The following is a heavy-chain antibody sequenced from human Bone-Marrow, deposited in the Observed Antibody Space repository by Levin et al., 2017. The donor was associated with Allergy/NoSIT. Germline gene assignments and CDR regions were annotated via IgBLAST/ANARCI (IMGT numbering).Heavy chain of an antibody. CDR3: ARLPSDTSRLDL. V-gene: IGHV4-39*02. J-gene: IGHJ4*02. Sequence: SQTLSLTCSVLGVSISTALWAWIRQPPGKGLEWISTISSSGNIYYNPTLKSRLTTSLDTSENHFSLDLTSVTAADTAVYYCARLPSDTSRLDLWGQGLRVTVSS. D-gene: IGHD3-22*01. CDR1: GVSISTAL. CDR2: ISSSGNI.